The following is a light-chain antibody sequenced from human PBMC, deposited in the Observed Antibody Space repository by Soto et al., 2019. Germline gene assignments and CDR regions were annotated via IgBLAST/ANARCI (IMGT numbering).Light chain of an antibody. J-gene: IGKJ2*01. V-gene: IGKV4-1*01. CDR1: QSLLYTSNDRNS. CDR3: QQYFSPPPT. CDR2: WAS. Sequence: DIVMTQSPDSLAVSLGERATINCKSSQSLLYTSNDRNSLSWFQQKPGQPPKLLIYWASIRESGVPDRFSGSGSGTDFTLTISSLQAEDVAVYYCQQYFSPPPTFGQGTKLEIK.